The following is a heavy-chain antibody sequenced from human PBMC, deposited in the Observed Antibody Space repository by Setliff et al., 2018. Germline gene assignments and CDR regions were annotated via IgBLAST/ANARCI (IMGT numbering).Heavy chain of an antibody. CDR2: IIPIFGTA. CDR1: GYTFTSYA. Sequence: SVKVSCKASGYTFTSYAMNWVRQAPGQGLEWMGGIIPIFGTANYAQKFQGRVTITADKSTSTAYMELSSLRSEDTAVYYCARELPRTIFGVVIDYWGQGTLVTVSS. D-gene: IGHD3-3*01. V-gene: IGHV1-69*06. CDR3: ARELPRTIFGVVIDY. J-gene: IGHJ4*02.